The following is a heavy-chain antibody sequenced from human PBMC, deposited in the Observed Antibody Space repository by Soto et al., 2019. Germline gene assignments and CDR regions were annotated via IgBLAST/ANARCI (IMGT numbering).Heavy chain of an antibody. D-gene: IGHD4-4*01. CDR1: GXTLSNYP. J-gene: IGHJ5*02. Sequence: LRLSFAASGXTLSNYPMSWVRQAPGKGLEWVSAISGDGSSTYYADSVKGRFTISRDNAKDSLYLQMNSLRAEDTAIYYCARDYSNPRGRFDPWGQGTLVTVSS. CDR2: ISGDGSST. CDR3: ARDYSNPRGRFDP. V-gene: IGHV3-23*01.